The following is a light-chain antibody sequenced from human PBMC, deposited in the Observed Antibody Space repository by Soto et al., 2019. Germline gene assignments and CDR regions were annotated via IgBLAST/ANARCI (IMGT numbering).Light chain of an antibody. CDR3: YSCSRSSGTRYV. Sequence: LTQPASVSGSPGQSITISCTGTSSDVGAYNYVSWYQQHPGQAPKLMIYDVSNRPSGVSDRFSGSKSGNTASLTISGLQAEDEADYYCYSCSRSSGTRYVFGTGTKVTVL. CDR1: SSDVGAYNY. CDR2: DVS. V-gene: IGLV2-14*03. J-gene: IGLJ1*01.